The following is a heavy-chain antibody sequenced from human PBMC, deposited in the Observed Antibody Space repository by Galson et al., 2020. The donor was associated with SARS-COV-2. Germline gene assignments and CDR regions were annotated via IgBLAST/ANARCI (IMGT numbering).Heavy chain of an antibody. Sequence: ASVKVSCKASGYTFTGYYMHWVRQAPGQGLEWMGWINPTSGGTNYAQKFQGWVTMTRDTSISTAYMVLSRLRSDDTAVYYCARGHGITTNLGAPDAFDIWGQGTMVTVSS. D-gene: IGHD3-10*01. CDR2: INPTSGGT. CDR3: ARGHGITTNLGAPDAFDI. V-gene: IGHV1-2*04. CDR1: GYTFTGYY. J-gene: IGHJ3*02.